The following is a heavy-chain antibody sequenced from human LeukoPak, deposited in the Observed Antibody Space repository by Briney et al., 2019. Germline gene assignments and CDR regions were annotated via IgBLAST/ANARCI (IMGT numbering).Heavy chain of an antibody. J-gene: IGHJ4*02. CDR2: ISGSGGST. CDR3: AKDSAGWAGDYDYFDY. V-gene: IGHV3-23*01. Sequence: GGSLGLSFAASGFTFNTYAMSWVRQAPGKGLGWVSAISGSGGSTYYADSVKGRFTLSRDNSKNTLYLQMNSLRAEDTAVYYCAKDSAGWAGDYDYFDYWGQGTLVTVSS. D-gene: IGHD4-17*01. CDR1: GFTFNTYA.